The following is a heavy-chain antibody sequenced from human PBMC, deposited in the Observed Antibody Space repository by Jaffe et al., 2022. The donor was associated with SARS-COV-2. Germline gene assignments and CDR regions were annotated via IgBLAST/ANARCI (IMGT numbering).Heavy chain of an antibody. J-gene: IGHJ4*02. CDR2: ISWNSGSI. Sequence: EVQLVESGGGLVQPGRSLRLSCAASGFTFDDYAMHWVRQAPGKGLEWVSGISWNSGSIGYADSVKGRFTISRDNAKNSLYLQMNSLRAEDTALYYCAKDILRTATVPLFDYWGQGTLVTVSS. CDR3: AKDILRTATVPLFDY. CDR1: GFTFDDYA. V-gene: IGHV3-9*01. D-gene: IGHD6-25*01.